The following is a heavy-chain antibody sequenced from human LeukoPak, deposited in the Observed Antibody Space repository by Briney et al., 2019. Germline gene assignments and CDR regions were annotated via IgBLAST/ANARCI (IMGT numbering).Heavy chain of an antibody. Sequence: PRGSLRLSCAASGFTVSNSWMFWVRQAPGKGLMYVSEINNDGNRIRYVDSVKGRFTISRDGAKNTLFLQMNSLRDDDTAMYYCARGGLPGGFDYWGQGILVTVSS. CDR3: ARGGLPGGFDY. CDR2: INNDGNRI. V-gene: IGHV3-74*01. D-gene: IGHD7-27*01. CDR1: GFTVSNSW. J-gene: IGHJ4*02.